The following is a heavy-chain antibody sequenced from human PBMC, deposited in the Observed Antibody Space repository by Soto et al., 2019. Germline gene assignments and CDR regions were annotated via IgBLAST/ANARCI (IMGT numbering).Heavy chain of an antibody. Sequence: EVQLVESGGGLVKPGGSLRLSCAASGFTLSNVWMTWIRQAPGKGLEWVGRIKRKTDGETTDYGAPVKGRFTVSRDDSKNTLYLQMNSLKTEDTGLYYCATSEWNDAFDIWGHGTMVTVSS. V-gene: IGHV3-15*01. CDR1: GFTLSNVW. CDR3: ATSEWNDAFDI. D-gene: IGHD3-3*01. J-gene: IGHJ3*02. CDR2: IKRKTDGETT.